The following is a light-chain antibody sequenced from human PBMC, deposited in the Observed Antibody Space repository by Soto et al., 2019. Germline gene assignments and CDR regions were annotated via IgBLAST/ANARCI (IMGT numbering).Light chain of an antibody. J-gene: IGKJ5*01. Sequence: DIQMTQSPSSLSAPVGDRVTITCQASQDISTYLNWYQQKPGKAPKLLIYDASNLETGVPSRFSGSGSGTDFTFTISSLQPEDIATYYCQKYDNLPITFGQGTRLEIK. V-gene: IGKV1-33*01. CDR1: QDISTY. CDR2: DAS. CDR3: QKYDNLPIT.